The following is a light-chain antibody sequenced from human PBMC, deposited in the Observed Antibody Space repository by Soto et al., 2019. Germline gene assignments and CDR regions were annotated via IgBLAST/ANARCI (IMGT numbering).Light chain of an antibody. CDR2: AAS. J-gene: IGKJ4*01. CDR1: QSISSY. Sequence: DIQMTQSPSSLSASVGDRVTITCRASQSISSYFNWYQQKPGKATKLLIYAASSLQSGVPSRFSGSGSGTDFTLTISSLQPEDFATYYCQQSYSTPTTFGGGTKVEIK. V-gene: IGKV1-39*01. CDR3: QQSYSTPTT.